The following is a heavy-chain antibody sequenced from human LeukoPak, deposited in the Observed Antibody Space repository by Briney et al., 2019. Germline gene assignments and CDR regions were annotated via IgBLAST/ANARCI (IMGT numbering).Heavy chain of an antibody. Sequence: SETLSHTCAVYGGSFSGYYWSWIRQPPGKGLEWIGEINHSGSTNYNPSLKSRVTISVDTSKNQFSLKLSSVTAADTAVYYCAGAYYDILTGYRYGMDVWGQGTTVTVSS. CDR3: AGAYYDILTGYRYGMDV. J-gene: IGHJ6*02. V-gene: IGHV4-34*01. CDR2: INHSGST. D-gene: IGHD3-9*01. CDR1: GGSFSGYY.